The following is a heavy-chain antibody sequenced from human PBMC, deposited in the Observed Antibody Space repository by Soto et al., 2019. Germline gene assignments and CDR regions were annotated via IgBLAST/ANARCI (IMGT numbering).Heavy chain of an antibody. Sequence: SETLSLTCTVSGGSISSYYWSWIRQPPGKGLEWIGYIYYSGSTNYNPSLKSRVTISVDTSKNQFSLKLSSVTAADTAVYYCARDHSGYDSYYGMDGWGQGTTVTVSS. D-gene: IGHD5-12*01. J-gene: IGHJ6*02. V-gene: IGHV4-59*01. CDR3: ARDHSGYDSYYGMDG. CDR2: IYYSGST. CDR1: GGSISSYY.